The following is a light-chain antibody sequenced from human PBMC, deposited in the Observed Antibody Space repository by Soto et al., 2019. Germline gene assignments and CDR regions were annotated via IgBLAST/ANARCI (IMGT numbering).Light chain of an antibody. J-gene: IGKJ2*01. V-gene: IGKV3-15*01. CDR3: QQYNNWPGT. CDR2: GAS. CDR1: QSVSSN. Sequence: IVMTQSPATLSVSPGERATLSCRASQSVSSNLAWYQQKPGQAPRLLIYGASTRAAGFPARFSGSGSGTEFTLTISSLQSEDFAVYYCQQYNNWPGTFGQGTKLEIK.